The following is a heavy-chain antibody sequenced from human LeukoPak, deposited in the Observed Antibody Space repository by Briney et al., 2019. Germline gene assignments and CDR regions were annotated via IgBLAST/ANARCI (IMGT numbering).Heavy chain of an antibody. CDR3: ARAPSGWSDYWYFDL. CDR2: ISGSSNNT. Sequence: GGSLRLSCAASGFTFSTYAMSWVRQAPGKGLEWVSVISGSSNNTYYADSVKGRFIISRDNSKNTLFLQMNSLRAEDTAVYYCARAPSGWSDYWYFDLWGRGTLVTVSS. CDR1: GFTFSTYA. V-gene: IGHV3-23*01. J-gene: IGHJ2*01. D-gene: IGHD6-19*01.